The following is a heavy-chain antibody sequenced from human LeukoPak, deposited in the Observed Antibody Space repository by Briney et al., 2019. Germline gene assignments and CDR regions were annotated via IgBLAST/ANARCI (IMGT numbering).Heavy chain of an antibody. CDR3: ASLQLDGGYYYYYYMDV. Sequence: NPGGSLRLSCAASGFTFSSYSMNWVRQAPGKGLEWVSSISSSSSYLYYADSVKGRFTISRDNAKNSLYLQMNSLRAEDTAVYYCASLQLDGGYYYYYYMDVWGKGTTVTVSS. J-gene: IGHJ6*03. D-gene: IGHD2-2*01. CDR2: ISSSSSYL. V-gene: IGHV3-21*01. CDR1: GFTFSSYS.